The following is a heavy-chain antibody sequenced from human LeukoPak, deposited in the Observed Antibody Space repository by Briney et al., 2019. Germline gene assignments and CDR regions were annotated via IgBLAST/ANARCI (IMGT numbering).Heavy chain of an antibody. Sequence: GASVRVSCTASGYTFTSYGISWVRQAPGQGLEWMGWISAYNGNTNYAQKLQGRVTMTTDTSTSTAYMELRSLRSDDTAVYYCARNPLPRRFLEWLPQQYYYYYMDVWGKGTTVTVSS. J-gene: IGHJ6*03. CDR1: GYTFTSYG. V-gene: IGHV1-18*01. D-gene: IGHD3-3*01. CDR2: ISAYNGNT. CDR3: ARNPLPRRFLEWLPQQYYYYYMDV.